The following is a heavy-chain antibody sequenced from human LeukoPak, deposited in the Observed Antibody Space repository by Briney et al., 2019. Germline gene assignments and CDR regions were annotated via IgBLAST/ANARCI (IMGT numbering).Heavy chain of an antibody. V-gene: IGHV4-39*07. CDR1: GGSISSSSYY. CDR3: ARDSYYYDSSGYSAPGGMDV. D-gene: IGHD3-22*01. J-gene: IGHJ6*02. CDR2: INHSGST. Sequence: TSETLSLTCTVSGGSISSSSYYWGWIRQPPGKGLEWIGEINHSGSTNYNPSLKSRVTISVDTSKNQFSLKLSSVTAADTAVYYCARDSYYYDSSGYSAPGGMDVWGQGTTVTVSS.